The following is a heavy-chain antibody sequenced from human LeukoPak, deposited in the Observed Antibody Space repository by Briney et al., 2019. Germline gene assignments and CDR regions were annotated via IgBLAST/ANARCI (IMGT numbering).Heavy chain of an antibody. V-gene: IGHV3-48*03. CDR3: GSGVIFYDSSGRNY. CDR2: ISSSGSTI. D-gene: IGHD3-22*01. Sequence: GGSLRLSCAASGFTFSSYEMNWVRQAPGKGLEWVSFISSSGSTIYYADSVKGRFTVSRDGAKNSVYLQMNSLRAEDTAVYYCGSGVIFYDSSGRNYWGQGTLVTVSS. J-gene: IGHJ4*02. CDR1: GFTFSSYE.